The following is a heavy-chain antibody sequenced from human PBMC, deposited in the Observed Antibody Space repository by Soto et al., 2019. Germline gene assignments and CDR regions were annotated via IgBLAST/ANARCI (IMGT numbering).Heavy chain of an antibody. CDR1: GGSFSGYY. Sequence: QVQLQQWGAGLLKPSETLSLTCAVYGGSFSGYYWSWIRQPPGKGLEWIGEINHSGSTNYNPSLKSRVTISVDTSKNQFSLKLSSVTAADTAVYYCARGDQNPSWELGMYYFDYWGQGTLVTVSS. V-gene: IGHV4-34*01. J-gene: IGHJ4*02. CDR2: INHSGST. D-gene: IGHD1-26*01. CDR3: ARGDQNPSWELGMYYFDY.